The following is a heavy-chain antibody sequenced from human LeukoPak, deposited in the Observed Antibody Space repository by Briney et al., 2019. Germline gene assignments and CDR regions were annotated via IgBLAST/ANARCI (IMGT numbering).Heavy chain of an antibody. CDR3: ARRGTSFAMGTFDY. J-gene: IGHJ4*02. CDR2: IYYSGST. V-gene: IGHV4-39*01. D-gene: IGHD2-2*01. Sequence: PSETLSLTCTVSGGSISSSSYYWGWIRQPPGKGLEWIGSIYYSGSTYYNPSLKSRVTISVDTSKNQFSLKLSSVTAADTAVYYCARRGTSFAMGTFDYWGQGTLVTVSS. CDR1: GGSISSSSYY.